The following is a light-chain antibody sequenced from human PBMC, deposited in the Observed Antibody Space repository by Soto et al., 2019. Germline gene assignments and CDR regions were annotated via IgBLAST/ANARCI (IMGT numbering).Light chain of an antibody. V-gene: IGLV2-23*01. Sequence: QSVLTQPASVSGSPGQSITISCTGTSSDVGSYNLVSWYQQHPGKAPKLMIYEGSKRPSGVSNRFSGSKSGNTASLTISGLQAEDEAHYYCCSYAGSSTWVFGGVTKLTVL. CDR2: EGS. CDR3: CSYAGSSTWV. CDR1: SSDVGSYNL. J-gene: IGLJ3*02.